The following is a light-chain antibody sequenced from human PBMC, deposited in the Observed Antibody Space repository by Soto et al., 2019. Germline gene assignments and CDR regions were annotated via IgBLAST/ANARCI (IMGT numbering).Light chain of an antibody. V-gene: IGKV3D-20*02. Sequence: EVVLTQSPATLSLAPGERATLSCRASQTVSSNYLAWCQQRPGQSPQLLIYEVSTRVSGVPDRFSGSGSGTDFTLEISRVETDDVGIYYCMQSTQLPPTFGQGTRLEIK. CDR1: QTVSSNY. J-gene: IGKJ5*01. CDR2: EVS. CDR3: MQSTQLPPT.